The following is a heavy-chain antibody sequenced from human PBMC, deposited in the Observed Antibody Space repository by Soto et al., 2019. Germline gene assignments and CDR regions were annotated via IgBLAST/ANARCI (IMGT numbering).Heavy chain of an antibody. J-gene: IGHJ6*03. V-gene: IGHV3-23*01. CDR3: AKHVGTSYSYYTDV. D-gene: IGHD2-15*01. CDR2: IRGSSDVT. CDR1: GCTFSNYA. Sequence: EVQLLESGGGLVQPGGSLRLSCAASGCTFSNYAMTWVRQAPGKWLEWVSVIRGSSDVTYYADSVQGRFAISRDNSKNTLYIQMISLRDEDTAIYYCAKHVGTSYSYYTDVWRKGTTVTVSS.